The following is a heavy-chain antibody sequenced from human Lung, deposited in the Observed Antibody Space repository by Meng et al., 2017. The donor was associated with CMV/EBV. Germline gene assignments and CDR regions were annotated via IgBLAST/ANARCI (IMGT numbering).Heavy chain of an antibody. CDR3: AHRSPGTYYRY. V-gene: IGHV2-5*01. D-gene: IGHD1-26*01. J-gene: IGHJ4*02. CDR1: GVPRSARGVG. CDR2: IFWNDDK. Sequence: TFESSVPTLVQTTNTLTVSCTCSGVPRSARGVGVCWIRQPPGTALEWLALIFWNDDKRFSPSLKSRITITRDTSKTQVVLKMTDMDPVDTATYYCAHRSPGTYYRYWGQGTLVTVSS.